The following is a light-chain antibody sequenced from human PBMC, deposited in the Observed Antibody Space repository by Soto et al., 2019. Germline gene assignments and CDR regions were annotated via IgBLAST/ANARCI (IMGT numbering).Light chain of an antibody. CDR1: QSISSW. J-gene: IGKJ2*01. CDR3: QQYNSYPYT. Sequence: DIQMTQSPSTLSASVGDRVTITCRASQSISSWLAWYQQKPVKAPQLLIYDASSLESGVPSRFSGSGSGTEFTLTISSLQPDDFATYYCQQYNSYPYTFGQGTKLEIK. CDR2: DAS. V-gene: IGKV1-5*01.